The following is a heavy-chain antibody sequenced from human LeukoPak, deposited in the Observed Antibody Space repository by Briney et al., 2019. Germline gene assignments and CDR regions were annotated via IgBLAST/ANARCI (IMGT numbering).Heavy chain of an antibody. CDR2: IKSKTHGATT. CDR1: GFTFSNAW. V-gene: IGHV3-15*01. CDR3: TTIGDDCSGDCSNY. Sequence: PGGSLRLSCAASGFTFSNAWMTWVRQAPGKGLEWVGRIKSKTHGATTEYAAPVKGRFTISRDDSRNTVYLQMNSLETEDTAVYYCTTIGDDCSGDCSNYWGQGILVSVSS. D-gene: IGHD2-21*02. J-gene: IGHJ4*02.